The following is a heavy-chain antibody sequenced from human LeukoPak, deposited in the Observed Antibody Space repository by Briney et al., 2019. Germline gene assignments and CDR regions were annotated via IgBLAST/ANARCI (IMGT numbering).Heavy chain of an antibody. J-gene: IGHJ4*02. D-gene: IGHD4-11*01. Sequence: PETLSLTCTVSGGSINSYYWSWIRQPPGKGLEWIGYIYYSGSTNYNPSLKSRVTISVDTSKNQLSLKLSSVTAADTAVYYCARSRSSVDYTFDYWGQGTLVTVSS. CDR1: GGSINSYY. V-gene: IGHV4-59*08. CDR3: ARSRSSVDYTFDY. CDR2: IYYSGST.